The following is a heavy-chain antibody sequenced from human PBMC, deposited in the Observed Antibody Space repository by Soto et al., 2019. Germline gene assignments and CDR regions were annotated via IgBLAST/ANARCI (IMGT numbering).Heavy chain of an antibody. J-gene: IGHJ4*02. CDR2: ISYDGSNK. D-gene: IGHD1-26*01. Sequence: PGGSLRLSCAASGFTFSSYAMHWVRQAPGKGLEWVAVISYDGSNKYYADSVKGRFTISRDNSKNTLYLQMNSLRAEDTAVYYCASPVRRAVHFDYWGQGTLVTVSS. V-gene: IGHV3-30-3*01. CDR3: ASPVRRAVHFDY. CDR1: GFTFSSYA.